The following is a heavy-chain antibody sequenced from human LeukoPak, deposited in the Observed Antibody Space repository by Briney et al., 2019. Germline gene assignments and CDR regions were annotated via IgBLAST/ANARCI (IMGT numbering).Heavy chain of an antibody. Sequence: VASVKVSCKASGYTFTTYYIHWVRQAPGQGLEWMGLITPSGGTTSYAQKFQGRVTMTSDTSTSTVYMELSSLRSEDTAVYYCSGDGSGSYYFDYWGQGTLVTVSS. CDR3: SGDGSGSYYFDY. CDR1: GYTFTTYY. CDR2: ITPSGGTT. D-gene: IGHD3-10*01. V-gene: IGHV1-46*01. J-gene: IGHJ4*02.